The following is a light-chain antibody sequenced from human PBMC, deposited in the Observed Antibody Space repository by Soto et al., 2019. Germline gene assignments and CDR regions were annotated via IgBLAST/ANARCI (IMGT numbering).Light chain of an antibody. CDR2: SNN. J-gene: IGLJ2*01. Sequence: QSVLTQPPSASGTPGQRVTISCSGSSSNIGSNTVNWYQQLPGTAPKLLIYSNNQRPSGVPDRFSGYKSGTSASLAISGLQSEDEADYYCAACDDSLNGPVLGGGTKLTLL. CDR3: AACDDSLNGPV. V-gene: IGLV1-44*01. CDR1: SSNIGSNT.